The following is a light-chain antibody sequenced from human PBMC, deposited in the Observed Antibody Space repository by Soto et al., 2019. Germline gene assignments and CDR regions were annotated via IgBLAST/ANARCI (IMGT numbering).Light chain of an antibody. CDR3: QQYVGWT. CDR2: GAS. V-gene: IGKV3-20*01. J-gene: IGKJ1*01. CDR1: QSISSNH. Sequence: EIVLTQSPGTLSVSPGERATLSCRASQSISSNHLAWYQQKPGQAPRLLIYGASSRATGIPDRFSGSGSGTDFTLTISRLEPEDSAIYYCQQYVGWTFGQGTMVEIK.